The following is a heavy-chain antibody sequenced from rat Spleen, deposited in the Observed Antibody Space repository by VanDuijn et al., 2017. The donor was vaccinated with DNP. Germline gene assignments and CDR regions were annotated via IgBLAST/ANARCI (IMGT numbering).Heavy chain of an antibody. CDR2: ISYSGST. D-gene: IGHD1-12*03. V-gene: IGHV3-1*01. CDR3: ARGNDGYYPNWHFDF. CDR1: GYSVTRNY. J-gene: IGHJ1*01. Sequence: EVQLQESGPGLVKPSQSLSLTCSVTGYSVTRNYWGWIRKFPGNKMEWIGHISYSGSTGYNPSLKSRISITRDTSKNQFFLQLNSVTTEDTATYYCARGNDGYYPNWHFDFWGPGTMVTVSS.